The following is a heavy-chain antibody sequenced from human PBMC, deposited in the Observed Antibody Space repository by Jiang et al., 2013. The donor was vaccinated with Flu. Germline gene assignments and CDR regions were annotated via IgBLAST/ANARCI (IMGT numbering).Heavy chain of an antibody. V-gene: IGHV4-59*11. CDR2: IYYSGST. J-gene: IGHJ6*03. D-gene: IGHD6-19*01. CDR3: ARAPGQWLEDYMDV. Sequence: SGSGLVKPSETLSLTCTVSGGSISSHYWSWIRQPPGKGLEWIGYIYYSGSTNYNPSLKSRVTISVDTSKNQFSLKLSSVTAADTAVYYCARAPGQWLEDYMDVWGK. CDR1: GGSISSHY.